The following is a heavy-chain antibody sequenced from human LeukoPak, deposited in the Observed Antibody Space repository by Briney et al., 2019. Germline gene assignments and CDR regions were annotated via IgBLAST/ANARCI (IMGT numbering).Heavy chain of an antibody. D-gene: IGHD3-3*01. V-gene: IGHV3-48*03. CDR1: GFTFSIYE. CDR3: AREREWLQVFDY. Sequence: PGGSLTLSCAASGFTFSIYEMNWVRQAPGKGLEGVSYISKSGSTIYDADSVKGRFTISRDNAKNSLYLQMNSLRAEDTAVYYCAREREWLQVFDYWGQGTLVTVSS. CDR2: ISKSGSTI. J-gene: IGHJ4*02.